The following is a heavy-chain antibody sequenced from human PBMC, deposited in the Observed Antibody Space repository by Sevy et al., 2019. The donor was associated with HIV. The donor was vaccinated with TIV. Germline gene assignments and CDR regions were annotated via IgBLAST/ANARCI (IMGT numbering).Heavy chain of an antibody. CDR1: GFTVNDKY. V-gene: IGHV3-66*02. Sequence: GGSLRLSCAISGFTVNDKYIIWVRQAPGKGLEWVSVIFSSGSTYYADSAKGRFTISRDNSKNTVYLQVNSVRAEDTAVYYCVSLFLSYRSGWSYFDYWGQRTLVTVSS. CDR2: IFSSGST. D-gene: IGHD6-19*01. CDR3: VSLFLSYRSGWSYFDY. J-gene: IGHJ4*02.